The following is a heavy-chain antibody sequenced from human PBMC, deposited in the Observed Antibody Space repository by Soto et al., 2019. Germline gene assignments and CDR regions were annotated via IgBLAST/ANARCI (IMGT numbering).Heavy chain of an antibody. CDR2: FDPEDGEK. D-gene: IGHD3-3*01. CDR3: ATARLRFLEWPQPNFDY. J-gene: IGHJ4*02. CDR1: GYTLTELS. V-gene: IGHV1-24*01. Sequence: GASVKVSCKVSGYTLTELSMHWVRQAPGKGLEWLGGFDPEDGEKIYAQKFQGRVTMTEDTSTDTAYMELSSLRSEDTAVYYCATARLRFLEWPQPNFDYWGQGTLVTVSS.